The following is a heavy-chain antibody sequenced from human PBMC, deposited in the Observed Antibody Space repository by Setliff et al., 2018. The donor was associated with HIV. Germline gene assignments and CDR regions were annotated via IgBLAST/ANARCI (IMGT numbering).Heavy chain of an antibody. J-gene: IGHJ5*02. D-gene: IGHD1-1*01. CDR2: IHNSGTT. CDR3: ARSNLEPTSRLFDP. CDR1: GASISSGYYY. V-gene: IGHV4-30-4*08. Sequence: PSETLSLTCTVSGASISSGYYYWTWIRQPPGQGLEWIGYIHNSGTTPYNPAFESRLIISLDMSNNRFSLNLASVTAADTAVYYCARSNLEPTSRLFDPWGPGTLVTVSS.